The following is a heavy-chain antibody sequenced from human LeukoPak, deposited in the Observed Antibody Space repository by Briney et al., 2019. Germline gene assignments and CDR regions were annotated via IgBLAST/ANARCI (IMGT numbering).Heavy chain of an antibody. Sequence: AGGSLRLSCAASGFTFSSYGMHWVRQAPGKGLEWVAVISYDGSNKYYADSVKGRFTISRDNSKNTLYLQTNSLRAEDTAVYYCARVSGTSCFDYWGQGTLVTVSS. D-gene: IGHD2-2*01. V-gene: IGHV3-30*03. CDR1: GFTFSSYG. CDR2: ISYDGSNK. J-gene: IGHJ4*02. CDR3: ARVSGTSCFDY.